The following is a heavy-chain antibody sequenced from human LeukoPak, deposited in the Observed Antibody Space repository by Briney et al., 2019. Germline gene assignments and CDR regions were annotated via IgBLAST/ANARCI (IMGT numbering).Heavy chain of an antibody. J-gene: IGHJ3*02. CDR2: INWNGGST. V-gene: IGHV3-20*04. Sequence: GGSLRLSCAASGFTFDDYGMSWVRQAPGKGLEWVSGINWNGGSTGYADSVKGRFTISRDNAKNSLYLQMNSLRAQDTALYYCARVLSGYDILTGYYPDAFDIWGQGTMVTVSS. CDR3: ARVLSGYDILTGYYPDAFDI. D-gene: IGHD3-9*01. CDR1: GFTFDDYG.